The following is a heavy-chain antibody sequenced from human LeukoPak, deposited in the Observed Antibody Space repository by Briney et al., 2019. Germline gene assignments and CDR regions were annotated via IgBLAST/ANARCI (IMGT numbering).Heavy chain of an antibody. CDR2: VNLQGST. CDR1: GGSITSTNY. V-gene: IGHV4-4*02. CDR3: AREGGPYRPLDY. Sequence: SGTLSLTCGVSGGSITSTNYWTWVRQPPGKGLEWIGEVNLQGSTNYNPSLMGRVAISVDMSENHISLQLTTVTAADTAVYYCAREGGPYRPLDYSGQGTLVTVSS. J-gene: IGHJ4*02.